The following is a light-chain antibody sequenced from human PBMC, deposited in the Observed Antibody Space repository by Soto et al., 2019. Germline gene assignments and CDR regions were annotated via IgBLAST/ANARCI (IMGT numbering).Light chain of an antibody. Sequence: DITLTQSPSTLSASEGDRLTLTYRPSQPICTSLAWYQQKPGKAPKLLIYKASSLEGGVPSRFSGSGSGTEFNITISSLQPEDFATYYCQQYYTSPPTFGGGTKLDIK. CDR1: QPICTS. J-gene: IGKJ4*01. CDR2: KAS. CDR3: QQYYTSPPT. V-gene: IGKV1-5*03.